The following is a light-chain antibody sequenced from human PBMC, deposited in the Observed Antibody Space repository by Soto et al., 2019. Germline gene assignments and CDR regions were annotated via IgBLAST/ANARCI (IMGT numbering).Light chain of an antibody. CDR2: GAS. CDR1: QSVSSY. Sequence: EIVLTQSPGTLSLSPGERATLSCRASQSVSSYLAWYHQKPGQAPRLLIYGASSRATGIPDRISGSGSGTDFTLTISRLEPEDFAVYYCQQYGSSRTFGQGTKVEI. CDR3: QQYGSSRT. V-gene: IGKV3-20*01. J-gene: IGKJ1*01.